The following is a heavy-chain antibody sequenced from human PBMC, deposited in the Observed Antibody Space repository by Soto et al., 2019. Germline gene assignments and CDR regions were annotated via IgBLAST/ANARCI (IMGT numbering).Heavy chain of an antibody. Sequence: SLSLSCAASGFTFDDYAMHWVRQAPGKGLEWVSGISWNSGSIGYADSVKGRFTISRDNAKNSLYLQMNSLRAEDTALYYCANLRVDYWGQGTLVTVSS. J-gene: IGHJ4*02. CDR3: ANLRVDY. V-gene: IGHV3-9*01. D-gene: IGHD4-17*01. CDR1: GFTFDDYA. CDR2: ISWNSGSI.